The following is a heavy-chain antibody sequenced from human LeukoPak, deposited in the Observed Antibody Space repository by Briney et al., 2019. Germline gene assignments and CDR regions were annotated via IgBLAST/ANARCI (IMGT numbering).Heavy chain of an antibody. J-gene: IGHJ4*02. D-gene: IGHD3-10*01. Sequence: GGSLRLSCAAPGFTCSSYAMSWVRQAPGKGLEWVSAISGSGGSTYYADSVKGRFTISRDNSKNTLYLQMNSLRAEDTAVYYCAKVGGSESYYRDYWGQGTLVTVSS. CDR2: ISGSGGST. V-gene: IGHV3-23*01. CDR1: GFTCSSYA. CDR3: AKVGGSESYYRDY.